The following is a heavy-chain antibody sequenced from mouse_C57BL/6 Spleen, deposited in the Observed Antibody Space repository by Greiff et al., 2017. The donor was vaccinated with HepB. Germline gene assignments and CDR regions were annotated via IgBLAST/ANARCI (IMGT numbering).Heavy chain of an antibody. CDR3: ARQGAMVTTRYYFDY. CDR1: GFTFSSYT. J-gene: IGHJ2*01. CDR2: ISGGGGNT. Sequence: DVKLVESGGGLVKPGGSLKLSCAASGFTFSSYTMSWVRQTPEKRLEWVATISGGGGNTYYPDSVKGRFTISRDNAKNTLYLQMSSLRSEDTALYYCARQGAMVTTRYYFDYWGQGTTLTVSS. D-gene: IGHD2-1*01. V-gene: IGHV5-9*01.